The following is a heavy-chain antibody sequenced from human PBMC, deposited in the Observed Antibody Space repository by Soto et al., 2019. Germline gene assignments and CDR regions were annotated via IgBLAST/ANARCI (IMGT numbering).Heavy chain of an antibody. Sequence: ASVKVSCKASGGTFSSYAISWVRQAPGQGLEWMGGIIPIFGTANYAQKFQGRVTITADESTSTAYMELSSLGSEDTAVYYCASLSGRFLEWLSNYYYYGMDVWGQGTTVTVSS. J-gene: IGHJ6*02. V-gene: IGHV1-69*13. D-gene: IGHD3-3*01. CDR2: IIPIFGTA. CDR1: GGTFSSYA. CDR3: ASLSGRFLEWLSNYYYYGMDV.